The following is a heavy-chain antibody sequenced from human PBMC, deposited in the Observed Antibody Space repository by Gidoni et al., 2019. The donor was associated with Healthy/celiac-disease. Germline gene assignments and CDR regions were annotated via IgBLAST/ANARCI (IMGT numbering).Heavy chain of an antibody. D-gene: IGHD2-21*02. Sequence: QVQLVESGGGLVKPGGSLRLSCAASGFTFSDYYMSWIRQAPGKGLEWVSYISSSGSTIYYADSVKGRFTISRDNAKNSLYLQMNSLRAEDTAVYYCARDFFYFGGNSDYYYYYGMDVWGQGTTVTVSS. CDR2: ISSSGSTI. J-gene: IGHJ6*02. V-gene: IGHV3-11*01. CDR1: GFTFSDYY. CDR3: ARDFFYFGGNSDYYYYYGMDV.